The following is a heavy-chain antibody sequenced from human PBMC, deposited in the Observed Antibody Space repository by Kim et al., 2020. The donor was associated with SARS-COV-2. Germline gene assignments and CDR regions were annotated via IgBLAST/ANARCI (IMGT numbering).Heavy chain of an antibody. Sequence: GGSLRLSCAASGFNLYTHAIHWVRQAPGKGLEWVAVISYDGTNKIYADSVKGRFTISRDNSNNILYLEMNSLSAEDTAVYCCARDTGGGHDRDFDYWGQGTTVTVSS. CDR3: ARDTGGGHDRDFDY. V-gene: IGHV3-30*03. CDR2: ISYDGTNK. D-gene: IGHD3-16*01. CDR1: GFNLYTHA. J-gene: IGHJ4*02.